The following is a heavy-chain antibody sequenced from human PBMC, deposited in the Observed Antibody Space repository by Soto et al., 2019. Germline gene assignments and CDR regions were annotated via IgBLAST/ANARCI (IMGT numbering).Heavy chain of an antibody. Sequence: ELQLVESGGGLVQPGGSLRLPCVVSGFSFSNYWMSWVRQAPGKGLEWVANIKQDGSETYYVDSVKGRFTISRDNAENSLYLQMTCLRGDDTAVYYCARGWATTAGTGDNWGQGTLVIVSS. V-gene: IGHV3-7*01. CDR3: ARGWATTAGTGDN. CDR2: IKQDGSET. CDR1: GFSFSNYW. J-gene: IGHJ4*02. D-gene: IGHD6-19*01.